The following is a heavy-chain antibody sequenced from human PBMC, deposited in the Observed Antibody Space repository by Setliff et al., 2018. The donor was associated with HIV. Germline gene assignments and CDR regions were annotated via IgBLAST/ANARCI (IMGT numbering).Heavy chain of an antibody. CDR3: ARPGRTSNYDISGLGAFDI. CDR2: VYPGDSAT. Sequence: GESLKISCKGSGYSFTSYWIGWVRQMPGKGLEWLGNVYPGDSATRYSPSFQGQVPISADKSISTAYLQWSSLKAPDTAMYYCARPGRTSNYDISGLGAFDIWGQGTMVTVSS. D-gene: IGHD3-22*01. CDR1: GYSFTSYW. J-gene: IGHJ3*02. V-gene: IGHV5-51*01.